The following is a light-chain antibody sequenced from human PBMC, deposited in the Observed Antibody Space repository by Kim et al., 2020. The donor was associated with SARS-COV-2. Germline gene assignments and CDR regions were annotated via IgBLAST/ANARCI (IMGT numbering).Light chain of an antibody. Sequence: AAIGDRVTFTCRASQSVSIGLAWYQQKPRKAPKRLISDASSLDGGVPSRFSGSGSGTEFTLTITSLQPDDFATYYCQQYNSYPVTFGQGTKVDIK. CDR3: QQYNSYPVT. J-gene: IGKJ1*01. CDR1: QSVSIG. CDR2: DAS. V-gene: IGKV1-5*01.